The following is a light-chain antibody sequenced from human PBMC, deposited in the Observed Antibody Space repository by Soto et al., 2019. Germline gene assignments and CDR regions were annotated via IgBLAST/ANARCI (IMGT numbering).Light chain of an antibody. V-gene: IGKV3-20*01. CDR1: QSVSNND. J-gene: IGKJ2*01. CDR3: HHYSRSPPYT. Sequence: EIVLTQSPDTLSLSPGERATVSCRASQSVSNNDLAWYQQRPGQAPRLVLYGASTRPTGIPGRFSGSGSGTECTLTISRLEPEDFAVYYCHHYSRSPPYTFGQGTKLDIK. CDR2: GAS.